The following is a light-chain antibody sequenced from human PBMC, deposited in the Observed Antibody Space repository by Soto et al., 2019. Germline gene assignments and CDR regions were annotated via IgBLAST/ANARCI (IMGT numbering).Light chain of an antibody. CDR3: QQSYSAPPT. CDR2: SAS. V-gene: IGKV1-39*01. Sequence: DIQMTQSPSSLSASVGDRVTITCRASQRITSYLSWYQQKPGKAPKLLIYSASRLQSGVPSRFSGSGSGTDFTLTISSLQPEDFATYSCQQSYSAPPTFGQGTKVELK. J-gene: IGKJ1*01. CDR1: QRITSY.